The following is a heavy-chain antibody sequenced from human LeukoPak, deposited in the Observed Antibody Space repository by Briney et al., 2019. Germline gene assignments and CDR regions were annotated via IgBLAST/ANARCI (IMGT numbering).Heavy chain of an antibody. V-gene: IGHV4-59*01. CDR2: IYYSGST. Sequence: PSETLSLTCTVSGGSISSYYWSWIRQPPGKGLEWIGYIYYSGSTNYNPSLKSRVTISVDTSKNQFSLKLSSVTAADTAVYYCAREGGIAAAGTPYFDYWGQGTLVTVSS. CDR1: GGSISSYY. J-gene: IGHJ4*02. D-gene: IGHD6-13*01. CDR3: AREGGIAAAGTPYFDY.